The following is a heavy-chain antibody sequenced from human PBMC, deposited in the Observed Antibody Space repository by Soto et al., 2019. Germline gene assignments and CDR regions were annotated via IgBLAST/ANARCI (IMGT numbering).Heavy chain of an antibody. CDR1: GGSFSGYY. Sequence: SETLSLTCAVYGGSFSGYYWSWIRQPPGKGLEWIGEINHSGSTNYNPSLKSRVTISVDTSKTQFSLELSSVTAADTAVYYCARGRGILVVPAAMRPLHYYMDVWGKGTTVTVSS. CDR3: ARGRGILVVPAAMRPLHYYMDV. V-gene: IGHV4-34*01. CDR2: INHSGST. J-gene: IGHJ6*03. D-gene: IGHD2-2*01.